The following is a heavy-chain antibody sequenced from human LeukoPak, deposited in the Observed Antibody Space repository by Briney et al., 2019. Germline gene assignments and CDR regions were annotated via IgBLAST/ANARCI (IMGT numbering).Heavy chain of an antibody. Sequence: GASVKVSCKASGGTFSSYAISWVRQAPGQGLEWMGGIIPIFGTANYAQKFQGRVTITADKSTSTAYMELSSLRFEDTAVYYCARARVYQYYFDYWGQGTLVTVSS. V-gene: IGHV1-69*06. CDR2: IIPIFGTA. D-gene: IGHD6-6*01. CDR3: ARARVYQYYFDY. CDR1: GGTFSSYA. J-gene: IGHJ4*02.